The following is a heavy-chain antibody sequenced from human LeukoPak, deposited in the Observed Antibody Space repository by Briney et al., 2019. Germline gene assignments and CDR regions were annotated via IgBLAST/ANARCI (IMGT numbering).Heavy chain of an antibody. CDR3: ARDRGGGSSWPDAFDI. D-gene: IGHD6-13*01. J-gene: IGHJ3*02. V-gene: IGHV4-39*07. Sequence: SETLSLTCTVSGGSISSSSYYWGWIRQPPGKGLEWIGSIYYSGSTYYNPSLKSRVTISVDTPKNQFSLKLSSVAAADTAVYYCARDRGGGSSWPDAFDIWGQGTMVTVSS. CDR1: GGSISSSSYY. CDR2: IYYSGST.